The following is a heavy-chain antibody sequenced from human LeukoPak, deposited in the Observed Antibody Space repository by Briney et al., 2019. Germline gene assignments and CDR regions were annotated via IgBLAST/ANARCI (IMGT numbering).Heavy chain of an antibody. V-gene: IGHV4-59*08. CDR1: GGSISSYY. D-gene: IGHD5-12*01. Sequence: PSETLSLTCTVSGGSISSYYWSWIRQPPGKGLEWIGYISYSGSTNSNPSLKSRVTISVDTSKNQFSLKLSSVTAADTAVYYCARQGYSAYEILDYWGQGTLVTVSS. CDR2: ISYSGST. J-gene: IGHJ4*02. CDR3: ARQGYSAYEILDY.